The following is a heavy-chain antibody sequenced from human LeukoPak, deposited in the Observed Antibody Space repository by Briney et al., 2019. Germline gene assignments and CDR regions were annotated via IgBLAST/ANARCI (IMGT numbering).Heavy chain of an antibody. J-gene: IGHJ6*02. CDR3: ARDGAIVVVPAAINYYYGMDV. CDR1: GFTFSSYA. V-gene: IGHV3-30-3*01. D-gene: IGHD2-2*01. CDR2: ISYDGSNK. Sequence: GGSLRLSCAASGFTFSSYAMHWVRQAPGKGLEWGAVISYDGSNKYYADSVKGRFTISRDNSKNTLYLQMNSLRAEDTAVYYCARDGAIVVVPAAINYYYGMDVWGQGTTVTVSS.